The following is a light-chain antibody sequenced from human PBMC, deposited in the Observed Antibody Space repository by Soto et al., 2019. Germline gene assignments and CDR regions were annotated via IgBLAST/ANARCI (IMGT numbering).Light chain of an antibody. CDR1: QSISSK. CDR2: GAS. J-gene: IGKJ4*01. Sequence: EIVLTQSPGNLSLSPGERATLSCRANQSISSKLAWYQQKPGQAPRLLIYGASTRATGIPVRFSGSGSGTEFTLTITSLQSEDFAVYYCQEYNNWHPITFGGGTKVDIK. CDR3: QEYNNWHPIT. V-gene: IGKV3-15*01.